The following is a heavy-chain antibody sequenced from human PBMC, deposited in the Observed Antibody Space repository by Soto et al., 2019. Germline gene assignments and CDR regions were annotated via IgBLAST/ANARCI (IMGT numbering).Heavy chain of an antibody. Sequence: QVQLQQWGAGPLRPLETLSLTCGVSGGSFSGYYWAWIRQSPGKGLEWIGEINDRGSINYNPSLKSRVSISVDTSKKHYSLNLRSVTVADTAVYYCARESHDILTGPPWVWYFDLWGRGTLVTVSS. J-gene: IGHJ2*01. D-gene: IGHD3-9*01. CDR1: GGSFSGYY. CDR2: INDRGSI. CDR3: ARESHDILTGPPWVWYFDL. V-gene: IGHV4-34*01.